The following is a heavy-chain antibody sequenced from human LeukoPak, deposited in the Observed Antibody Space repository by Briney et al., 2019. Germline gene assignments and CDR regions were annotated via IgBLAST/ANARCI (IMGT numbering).Heavy chain of an antibody. J-gene: IGHJ3*02. V-gene: IGHV3-48*02. CDR3: ARTSLRAFHT. CDR2: ISSSSNTI. Sequence: GGSLRLSCAASGFTFSTYSMNWVRQAPGKGLEWVSYISSSSNTIYYADSVKARFTISRDNAKNSLYLQMNSLRDEDTAVYYSARTSLRAFHTWGQGTMVTVSS. CDR1: GFTFSTYS.